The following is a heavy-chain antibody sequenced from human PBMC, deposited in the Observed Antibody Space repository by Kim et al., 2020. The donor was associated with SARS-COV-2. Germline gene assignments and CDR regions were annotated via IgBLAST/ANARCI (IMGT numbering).Heavy chain of an antibody. CDR3: ATLPYCTNGVCSRAVDY. CDR2: IYHSGST. CDR1: GGSISSSNW. D-gene: IGHD2-8*01. J-gene: IGHJ4*02. V-gene: IGHV4-4*02. Sequence: SETLSLTCAVPGGSISSSNWWSWVRQPPGKGLEWIGEIYHSGSTNYNPSLKSRVTISVDKSKNQFSLKLSSVTAADTAVYYCATLPYCTNGVCSRAVDYWGQGTLVTVSS.